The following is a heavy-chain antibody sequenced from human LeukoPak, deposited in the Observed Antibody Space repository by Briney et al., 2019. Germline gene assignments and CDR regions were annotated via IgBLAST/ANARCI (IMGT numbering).Heavy chain of an antibody. D-gene: IGHD6-19*01. J-gene: IGHJ5*02. CDR1: VGSISRYY. V-gene: IGHV4-59*01. Sequence: PSETLSLTCTVSVGSISRYYWSWIRQPPGKGLEWMGYMYRTGSTNYNPSLKSRGTITPDTSKNQFSLRLTTVTPGGTVVYYCGREGTYGWYNWFDPWGQGTLVTVSS. CDR2: MYRTGST. CDR3: GREGTYGWYNWFDP.